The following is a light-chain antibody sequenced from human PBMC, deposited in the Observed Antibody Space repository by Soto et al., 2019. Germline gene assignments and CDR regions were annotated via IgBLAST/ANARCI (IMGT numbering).Light chain of an antibody. J-gene: IGLJ1*01. CDR2: TVS. V-gene: IGLV2-14*01. CDR1: SSDVGANIF. CDR3: SSFTTASTYV. Sequence: QSALTQPASVSGSPGQSITISCTGTSSDVGANIFVSWYQQHPGKVPKLMIYTVSSRPSGVSQRFSGSKSGNTASLTISGLQAEDEDDYYCSSFTTASTYVFGTGTKLTVL.